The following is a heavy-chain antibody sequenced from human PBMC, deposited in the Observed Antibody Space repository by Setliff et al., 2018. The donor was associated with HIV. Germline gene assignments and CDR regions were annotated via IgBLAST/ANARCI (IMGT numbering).Heavy chain of an antibody. J-gene: IGHJ4*02. Sequence: GGSLRLSCASSGFTFSSYAMNWVRQAPGKGLEWVAVISYDGSNKYYADSVKGRFTISRDNAKNSLYLQMNSLRAEDTAVYYCARDHQTMLWLDYWGQGTLVTVSS. CDR1: GFTFSSYA. CDR2: ISYDGSNK. V-gene: IGHV3-30*03. CDR3: ARDHQTMLWLDY. D-gene: IGHD2-21*01.